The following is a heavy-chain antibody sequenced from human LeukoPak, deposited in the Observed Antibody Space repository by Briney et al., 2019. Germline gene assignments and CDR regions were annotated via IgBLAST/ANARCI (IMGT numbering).Heavy chain of an antibody. CDR3: ARTCSSTSCS. V-gene: IGHV1-69*13. Sequence: VASVKVSCKASGYTFISYGITWVRQAPGQGLEWMGGIIPIFGTANYAQKFQGRVTITADESTSTAYMELSSLRSEDTAVYYCARTCSSTSCSWGQGTLVTVSS. D-gene: IGHD2-2*01. CDR2: IIPIFGTA. J-gene: IGHJ5*02. CDR1: GYTFISYG.